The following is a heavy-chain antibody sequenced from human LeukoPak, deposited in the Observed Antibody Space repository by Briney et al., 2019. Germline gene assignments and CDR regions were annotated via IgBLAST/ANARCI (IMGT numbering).Heavy chain of an antibody. CDR1: GYSFNSYW. V-gene: IGHV5-51*01. Sequence: GESLKISCKGSGYSFNSYWIAWVRQMPGKGLEWMGIIYPGDSDTRYSPSFQGQVTFSADKSINTAYLQWSSLKASDTAKYYCARPVVGGNNYFDYWGPGTLVTVSS. CDR3: ARPVVGGNNYFDY. CDR2: IYPGDSDT. J-gene: IGHJ4*02. D-gene: IGHD1-26*01.